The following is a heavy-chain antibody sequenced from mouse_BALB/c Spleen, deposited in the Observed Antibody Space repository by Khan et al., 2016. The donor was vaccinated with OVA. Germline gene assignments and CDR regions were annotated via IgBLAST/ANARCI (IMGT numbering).Heavy chain of an antibody. J-gene: IGHJ3*01. CDR2: IHYSGRT. Sequence: LQQSGPDLVKPSQSLSLTCTVTGYSITSGYNWHWIRQFPGNKLEWMGYIHYSGRTNYNPSLKSRISITRDPSKNQFFLQLNFVTSEATATYYCAGGFPTYWGQGTLITVSA. CDR3: AGGFPTY. V-gene: IGHV3-1*02. CDR1: GYSITSGYN.